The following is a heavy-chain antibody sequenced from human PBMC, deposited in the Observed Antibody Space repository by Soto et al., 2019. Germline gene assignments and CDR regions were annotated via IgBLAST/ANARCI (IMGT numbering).Heavy chain of an antibody. CDR2: ISSSSSYI. D-gene: IGHD3-3*01. Sequence: GGSLRLSCAASGFTFSSYSMNWVRQAPGKGLEWVSSISSSSSYIYYADSVKGRFTISRDNAKNSLYLQMNSLRAEDTAVYYCARDRYSYYDFWSGSIHYYYLGMDVWGQGTTVTVSS. CDR1: GFTFSSYS. J-gene: IGHJ6*02. V-gene: IGHV3-21*01. CDR3: ARDRYSYYDFWSGSIHYYYLGMDV.